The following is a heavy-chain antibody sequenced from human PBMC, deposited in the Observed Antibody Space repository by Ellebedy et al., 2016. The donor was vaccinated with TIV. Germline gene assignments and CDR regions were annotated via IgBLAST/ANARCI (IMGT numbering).Heavy chain of an antibody. V-gene: IGHV3-74*01. CDR3: ARAPSASSYKYIYYGLDA. CDR1: GFTFSSYW. CDR2: INSDGSST. D-gene: IGHD6-6*01. J-gene: IGHJ6*02. Sequence: GESLKISCAASGFTFSSYWMHWVRQAPGKGLVWVSRINSDGSSTSNADSVKGRFTISRDNAKNSLYLQMSSLRAEDTAVYYCARAPSASSYKYIYYGLDAWGQGTTVTVSS.